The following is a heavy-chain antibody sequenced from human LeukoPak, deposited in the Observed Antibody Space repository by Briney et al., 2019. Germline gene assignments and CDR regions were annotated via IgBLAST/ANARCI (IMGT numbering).Heavy chain of an antibody. Sequence: GGSLRLSCAASGFTFSSYAMSWVRQAPGKGLEGVSAISGSGCSTYYADSVKGRFTISRDNSKNTLYLQMNSLRAEDTAVYYCAKDPILTGYHDAFDIWGQGTMVTVSS. V-gene: IGHV3-23*01. CDR2: ISGSGCST. CDR3: AKDPILTGYHDAFDI. D-gene: IGHD3-9*01. J-gene: IGHJ3*02. CDR1: GFTFSSYA.